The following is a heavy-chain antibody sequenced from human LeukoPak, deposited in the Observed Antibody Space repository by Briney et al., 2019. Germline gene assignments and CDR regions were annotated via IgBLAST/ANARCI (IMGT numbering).Heavy chain of an antibody. D-gene: IGHD3-10*01. V-gene: IGHV3-64D*09. CDR3: VKEAGRSGAFDI. J-gene: IGHJ3*02. CDR1: GFTFNTFF. CDR2: ISDNGATA. Sequence: GGSLRLSCSASGFTFNTFFMHWVRQAPGKGLGYVSTISDNGATAHYSDSVRGRFTISRDNSKNTLYLLMISLRTEDTAVYYCVKEAGRSGAFDIWGQGTMVTVSS.